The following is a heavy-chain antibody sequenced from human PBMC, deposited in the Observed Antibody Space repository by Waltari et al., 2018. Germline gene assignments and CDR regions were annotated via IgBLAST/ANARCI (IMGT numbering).Heavy chain of an antibody. CDR3: ARGIQPLLLNY. CDR2: IYYSGST. D-gene: IGHD2-21*02. J-gene: IGHJ4*02. V-gene: IGHV4-39*07. Sequence: QLQLQESGPGLVKPSETLSLTCTVSGGSISSSSYYWGWIRRPPGKGLEWIGSIYYSGSTYYNPSLKSRVTISVDTSKNQFSLKLSSVTAADTAVYYCARGIQPLLLNYWGQGTLVTVSS. CDR1: GGSISSSSYY.